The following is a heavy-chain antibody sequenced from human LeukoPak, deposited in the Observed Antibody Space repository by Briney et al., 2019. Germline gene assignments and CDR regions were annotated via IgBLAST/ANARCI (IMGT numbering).Heavy chain of an antibody. CDR3: AKDPNGDYVGAFDG. J-gene: IGHJ3*01. Sequence: PGGSLRLSCAPSGFTINIYAMTWVRQAPGKGLEWVSSITVTGGGISYADSVKGRFTISRDNSKNTLYLQMNSLRAEDTAVYYCAKDPNGDYVGAFDGWDQGTRVTVSS. CDR2: ITVTGGGI. D-gene: IGHD4-17*01. V-gene: IGHV3-23*01. CDR1: GFTINIYA.